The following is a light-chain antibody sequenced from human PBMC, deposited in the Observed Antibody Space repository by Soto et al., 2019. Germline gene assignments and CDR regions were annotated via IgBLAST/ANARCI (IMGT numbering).Light chain of an antibody. Sequence: DIVMTHSPATLSVSPGGRATLSCRASQSISDTLAWYQQKPGQXPXXLIYGASNRATGIPDRFSVSGSGTDFTLTISRLEPEDFAVDYCQQYGSSGTFGQGTKVDIK. V-gene: IGKV3-20*01. J-gene: IGKJ1*01. CDR1: QSISDT. CDR2: GAS. CDR3: QQYGSSGT.